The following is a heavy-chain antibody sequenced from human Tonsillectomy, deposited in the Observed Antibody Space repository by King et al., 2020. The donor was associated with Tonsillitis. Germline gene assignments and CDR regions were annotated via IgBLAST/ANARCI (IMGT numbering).Heavy chain of an antibody. Sequence: VQLVESGAEVKKPGESLKISCKGSGYSFTSYWIGWVRQMPGKGLEWMGIIYPGDSDTKYSPSFQGQVTISAAKSISTAYLQWSSLTASDTAMYYCARLARVSLGAFAIWGQGTMVTVSS. CDR2: IYPGDSDT. CDR1: GYSFTSYW. J-gene: IGHJ3*02. V-gene: IGHV5-51*01. CDR3: ARLARVSLGAFAI. D-gene: IGHD3-16*01.